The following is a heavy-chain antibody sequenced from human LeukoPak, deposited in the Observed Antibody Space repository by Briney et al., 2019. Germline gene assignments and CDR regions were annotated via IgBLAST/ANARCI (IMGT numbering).Heavy chain of an antibody. D-gene: IGHD3-22*01. CDR2: ISGYNGYT. J-gene: IGHJ5*02. CDR1: GYTFTSYG. V-gene: IGHV1-18*01. Sequence: ASVKVSCKASGYTFTSYGISWVRQAPGQGLEWMGWISGYNGYTHYAHNLQGRVTMTTDTSTSRAYMELRSLRSDDTAVYYCARDEARYSSGYYPNWFDPWGQGTLVTVSS. CDR3: ARDEARYSSGYYPNWFDP.